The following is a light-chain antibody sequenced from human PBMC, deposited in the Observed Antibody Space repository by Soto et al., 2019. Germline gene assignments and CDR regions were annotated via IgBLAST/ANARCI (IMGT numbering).Light chain of an antibody. V-gene: IGKV3-15*01. CDR2: EAS. J-gene: IGKJ1*01. CDR3: QQYNDWPTWT. CDR1: QSVGIK. Sequence: EIVMTQSPATLSVSPGERASLSCRASQSVGIKLGWYQQKPGQAPRLLIYEASTRAAGIPARFSGSGSGTEFTLTVGRLQSADFAVYYGQQYNDWPTWTFGQGTKVEVK.